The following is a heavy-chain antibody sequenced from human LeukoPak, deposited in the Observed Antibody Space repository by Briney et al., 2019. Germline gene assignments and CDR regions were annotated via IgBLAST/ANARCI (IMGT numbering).Heavy chain of an antibody. J-gene: IGHJ4*02. CDR2: ISGSGGSA. V-gene: IGHV3-23*01. Sequence: GGSLRLSCAASGFTFSSYAMSWVRQAPGKGLEWVSAISGSGGSAYYADSVKGRFTISRDNSKNSLYLQMNSLRAEDTAVYYCARANSSGYYKSSLFDYWGQGTLVTVSS. D-gene: IGHD3-22*01. CDR1: GFTFSSYA. CDR3: ARANSSGYYKSSLFDY.